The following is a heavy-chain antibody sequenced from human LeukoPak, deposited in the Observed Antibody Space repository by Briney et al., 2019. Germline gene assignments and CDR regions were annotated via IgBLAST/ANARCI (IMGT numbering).Heavy chain of an antibody. J-gene: IGHJ4*02. CDR3: AKGSQIVGATDFDY. V-gene: IGHV3-23*01. CDR1: GFTFGVYA. Sequence: GGSLRLSCAASGFTFGVYAMTWVRQAPGKGLQWVSGISGSGGSTYYADFVKGRFTISRDNSKNTLYLQMNSLRAEDTALYYCAKGSQIVGATDFDYWGQGTLVTVSS. CDR2: ISGSGGST. D-gene: IGHD1-26*01.